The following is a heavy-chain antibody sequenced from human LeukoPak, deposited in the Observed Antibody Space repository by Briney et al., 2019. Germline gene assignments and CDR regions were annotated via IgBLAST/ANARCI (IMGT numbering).Heavy chain of an antibody. Sequence: GGSLRLSCAASGFTFSTYSMNWVRQAPGKGLEWVSYISSSSSTIYYVDSVKGRFTISRDNAKNSLYLQMNSLRAEDTAVYYCAREETRMDSGYRWSDYYNGMDVWGQGTTVTVSS. CDR2: ISSSSSTI. J-gene: IGHJ6*02. D-gene: IGHD5-12*01. V-gene: IGHV3-48*01. CDR1: GFTFSTYS. CDR3: AREETRMDSGYRWSDYYNGMDV.